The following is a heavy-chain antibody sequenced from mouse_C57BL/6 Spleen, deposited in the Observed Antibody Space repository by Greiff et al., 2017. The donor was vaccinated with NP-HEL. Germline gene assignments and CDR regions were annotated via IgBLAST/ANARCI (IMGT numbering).Heavy chain of an antibody. J-gene: IGHJ2*01. V-gene: IGHV1-80*01. D-gene: IGHD2-2*01. CDR3: ARSGGYDGSDY. Sequence: QVQLKESGAELVKPGASVKISCKASGYAFSSYWMNWVKQRPGKGLEWIGQIYPGDGDTNYNGKFKGKATLTADKSSSTAYMQLSSLTSEDSAVYFCARSGGYDGSDYWGQGTTLTVSS. CDR2: IYPGDGDT. CDR1: GYAFSSYW.